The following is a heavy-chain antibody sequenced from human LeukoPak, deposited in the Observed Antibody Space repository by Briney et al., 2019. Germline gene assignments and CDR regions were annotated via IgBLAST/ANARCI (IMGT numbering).Heavy chain of an antibody. CDR2: ISVYNGNT. V-gene: IGHV1-18*01. J-gene: IGHJ4*02. Sequence: ASVRVSCKASGYTFTNFGISWVRQAPGQGLEWMGWISVYNGNTNFAQKLQGRVTMTTDTSTSTAYMELRSLRSDDTAVYYCARDGIGSDYVRYFDYWGQGTLVTVSS. CDR3: ARDGIGSDYVRYFDY. CDR1: GYTFTNFG. D-gene: IGHD1-26*01.